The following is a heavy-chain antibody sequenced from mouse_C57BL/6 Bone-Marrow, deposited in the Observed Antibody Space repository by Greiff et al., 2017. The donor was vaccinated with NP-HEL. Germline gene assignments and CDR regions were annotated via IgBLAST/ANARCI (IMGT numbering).Heavy chain of an antibody. CDR2: IYPGGGYT. CDR3: ARSEIRNFEGYFDV. V-gene: IGHV1-63*01. CDR1: GYTFTNYW. Sequence: VHLQQSGAELVRPGTSVKMSCKASGYTFTNYWIGWAKQRPGHGLAWIGDIYPGGGYTNYHEKFKGKATLTADKSSSTAYMQFSSLTSEDSAIYYCARSEIRNFEGYFDVWGTGTTVTVSS. J-gene: IGHJ1*03.